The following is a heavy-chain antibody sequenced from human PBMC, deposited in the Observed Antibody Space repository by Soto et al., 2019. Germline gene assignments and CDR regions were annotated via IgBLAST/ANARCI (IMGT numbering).Heavy chain of an antibody. V-gene: IGHV4-34*01. CDR1: GGSFSGYH. D-gene: IGHD2-2*01. CDR3: ASTSCSSTSCYANWFDP. CDR2: INHSGST. Sequence: SETLSLTCAVYGGSFSGYHWSWIRQPPGKGLEWIGEINHSGSTNYNPSLKSRVTISVDTSKNQFSLKLSSVTAADTAVYYCASTSCSSTSCYANWFDPWGQGTLVTVSS. J-gene: IGHJ5*02.